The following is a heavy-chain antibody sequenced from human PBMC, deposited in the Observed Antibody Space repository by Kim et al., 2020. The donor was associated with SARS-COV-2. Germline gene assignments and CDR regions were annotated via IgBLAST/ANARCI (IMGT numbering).Heavy chain of an antibody. Sequence: ASVKVSCKASGYTFIGYYMHWVRQAPGQGLEWMGWINPNSGGTNYAQKFQGRVTMTRDTSISTAYMELSRLRSDDTAVYYCARDGGSGAAAGWMTAIKDNYYYYGMDVWGQGTTVTVSS. V-gene: IGHV1-2*02. CDR3: ARDGGSGAAAGWMTAIKDNYYYYGMDV. CDR1: GYTFIGYY. D-gene: IGHD6-13*01. CDR2: INPNSGGT. J-gene: IGHJ6*02.